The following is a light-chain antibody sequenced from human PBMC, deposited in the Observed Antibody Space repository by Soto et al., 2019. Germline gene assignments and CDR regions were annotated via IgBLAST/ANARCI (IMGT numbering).Light chain of an antibody. CDR3: LLYYGGAHLV. CDR1: TGAVTSGNY. Sequence: QTVVTQEHSLTVSPGGPVTLTCSSRTGAVTSGNYPSWFQQKPGQAPRTLIYTTDDKHSWTPARFSGSLLGGKAALTLSGVQPEDEAEYYCLLYYGGAHLVFGGGTKLTVL. J-gene: IGLJ3*02. V-gene: IGLV7-43*01. CDR2: TTD.